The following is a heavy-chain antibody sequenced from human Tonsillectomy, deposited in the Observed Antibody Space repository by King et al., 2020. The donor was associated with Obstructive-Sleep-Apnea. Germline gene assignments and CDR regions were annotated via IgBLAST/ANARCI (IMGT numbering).Heavy chain of an antibody. CDR2: ISGYNGNR. J-gene: IGHJ4*02. V-gene: IGHV1-18*04. D-gene: IGHD3-16*01. Sequence: QLVQSGGEVKKPGASVKVSCKAFGYSFTSHGINWVRQAPGQGLEWMGWISGYNGNRKDAQKFQGRVIMTTDTSTSTAYMELKSLRSDDTAVYYCARDQGGDDFPSYFAYWGQGTLVTVSS. CDR1: GYSFTSHG. CDR3: ARDQGGDDFPSYFAY.